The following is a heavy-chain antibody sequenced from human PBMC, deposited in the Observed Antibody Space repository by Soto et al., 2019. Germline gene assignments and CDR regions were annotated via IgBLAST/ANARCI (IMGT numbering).Heavy chain of an antibody. CDR1: GGSISSYY. V-gene: IGHV4-59*01. J-gene: IGHJ5*02. CDR2: IYYSGST. CDR3: AGDCSSTSCYTSWFDP. Sequence: SETLSLTCTVSGGSISSYYWSWIRQPPGKGLEWIGYIYYSGSTNYNPSLKSRVTISVDTSKNQFSLKLSSVTAAGTAVYYCAGDCSSTSCYTSWFDPWGQGTLVTVSS. D-gene: IGHD2-2*02.